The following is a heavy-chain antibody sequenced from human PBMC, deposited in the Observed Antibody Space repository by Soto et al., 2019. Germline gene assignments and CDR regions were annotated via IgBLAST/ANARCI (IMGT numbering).Heavy chain of an antibody. CDR3: AIWGGTRTTSVGY. CDR1: GFTFSSYS. Sequence: EVQLVESGGGLVKPGGSLRLSCAVSGFTFSSYSMNWVRQAPGKGLEWVSSISSSSDYIYYTDSVKGRFTISRDNAKNSLYLQMYSLIVEDTAVYYCAIWGGTRTTSVGYWGQGTLVTVSS. V-gene: IGHV3-21*01. CDR2: ISSSSDYI. J-gene: IGHJ4*02. D-gene: IGHD1-1*01.